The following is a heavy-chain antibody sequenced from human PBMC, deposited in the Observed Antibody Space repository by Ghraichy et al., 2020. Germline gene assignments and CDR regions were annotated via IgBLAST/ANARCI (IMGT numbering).Heavy chain of an antibody. J-gene: IGHJ6*02. CDR3: ARDRVYEGGAVNYYGMDV. V-gene: IGHV3-11*01. CDR1: GFTFSDYY. Sequence: LSLTCSASGFTFSDYYMSWIRQAPGKGLEWVSYIDRSAYTIYYADSVKGRFTISRDNAKNSLYLQMNSLRAEDTAVYYCARDRVYEGGAVNYYGMDVWGQGTTVTVSS. D-gene: IGHD2-8*01. CDR2: IDRSAYTI.